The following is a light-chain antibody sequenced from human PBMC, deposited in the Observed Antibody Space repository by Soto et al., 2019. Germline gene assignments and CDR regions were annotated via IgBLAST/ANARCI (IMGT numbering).Light chain of an antibody. CDR1: QSISSW. V-gene: IGKV1-5*03. Sequence: DIQMTQSPSTQSASVGDRVTITSRASQSISSWLAWYQQKPGKAPNLLIYKASSLESGVPSRFSGSGSGTEFTLTISSLQPDDFATYYCQQYNSYPLTFGGGTKVEIK. J-gene: IGKJ4*01. CDR3: QQYNSYPLT. CDR2: KAS.